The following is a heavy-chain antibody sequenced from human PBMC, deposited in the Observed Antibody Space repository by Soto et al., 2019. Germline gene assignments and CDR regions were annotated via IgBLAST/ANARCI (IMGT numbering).Heavy chain of an antibody. CDR1: VFSLSSYG. J-gene: IGHJ4*02. CDR2: IWYDGSNK. CDR3: ARALNWGPDY. V-gene: IGHV3-33*01. D-gene: IGHD7-27*01. Sequence: RSRRLHCTATVFSLSSYGMHSVGQAPGKGLEWVAVIWYDGSNKYYADSVKGRFTISRDNSKNTLYLQMNSLRAEDTAVYYCARALNWGPDYWGQGP.